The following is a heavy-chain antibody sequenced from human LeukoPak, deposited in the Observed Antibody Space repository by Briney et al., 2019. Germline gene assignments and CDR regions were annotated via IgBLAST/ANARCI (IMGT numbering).Heavy chain of an antibody. D-gene: IGHD3-3*01. J-gene: IGHJ4*02. CDR3: ARASYVLRFLEWSPLSFFDY. CDR1: GGSISSSSYY. CDR2: IYYSGST. Sequence: SETLSLTCTVSGGSISSSSYYWGWIRQPPGKGLEWIGYIYYSGSTNYNPSLKSRVTISVDTSKNQFSLKLSSVTAADTAVYYCARASYVLRFLEWSPLSFFDYWGQGTLVTAS. V-gene: IGHV4-61*05.